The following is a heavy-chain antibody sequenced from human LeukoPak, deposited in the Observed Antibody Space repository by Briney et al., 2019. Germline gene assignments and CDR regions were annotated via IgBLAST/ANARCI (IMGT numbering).Heavy chain of an antibody. J-gene: IGHJ6*03. Sequence: ASVKVSCKASGYTFTSYAMHGLRQAPGQGLKWTGWINTNTWNPTYDQGFTGRIVFSLDTSGTTAYLQISSLKAEDSAVYYCARGRPGIRGTLSGLRVNYYYMDVWGKGTTVTVSS. V-gene: IGHV7-4-1*02. CDR1: GYTFTSYA. CDR3: ARGRPGIRGTLSGLRVNYYYMDV. CDR2: INTNTWNP. D-gene: IGHD1-20*01.